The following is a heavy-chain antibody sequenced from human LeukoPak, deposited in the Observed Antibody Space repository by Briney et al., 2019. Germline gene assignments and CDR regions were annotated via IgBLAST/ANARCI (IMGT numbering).Heavy chain of an antibody. Sequence: GGSLRLSCAASGFTFSSYGMHWVRQAPGKGLEWVAVISYDGSNKYYADSVKGRFTISRDNSKNTLYLQMNSLRAEDTAVYYCAKDPGSGSYSTFDYWGQGTLVTVSS. D-gene: IGHD3-10*01. V-gene: IGHV3-30*18. J-gene: IGHJ4*02. CDR1: GFTFSSYG. CDR2: ISYDGSNK. CDR3: AKDPGSGSYSTFDY.